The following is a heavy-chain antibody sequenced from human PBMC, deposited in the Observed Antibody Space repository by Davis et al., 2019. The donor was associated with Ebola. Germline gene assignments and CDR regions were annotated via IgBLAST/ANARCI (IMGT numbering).Heavy chain of an antibody. V-gene: IGHV3-30-3*01. D-gene: IGHD5-24*01. J-gene: IGHJ3*02. CDR1: GFTFSSYA. Sequence: GESLKISCAASGFTFSSYAMHWVRQAPGKGLEWVAVISYDGSNKYYADSVKGRFTISRDNSKNTLYLQMNSLRAEDTAVYYCAKGIRATAHDAFDIWGQGTMVTVSS. CDR3: AKGIRATAHDAFDI. CDR2: ISYDGSNK.